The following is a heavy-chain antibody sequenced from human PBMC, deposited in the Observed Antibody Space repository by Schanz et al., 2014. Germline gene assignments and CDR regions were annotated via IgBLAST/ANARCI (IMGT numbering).Heavy chain of an antibody. V-gene: IGHV1-69*02. D-gene: IGHD6-19*01. CDR1: GGTFSSYT. J-gene: IGHJ3*02. CDR3: ARGLGDERWLDLNEAFDI. Sequence: QVQLVQSGAEVMKPGSSVKVSCKASGGTFSSYTINWVRQAPGQGLEWMGRIIPILGITNVAQTFQDRVTITADKSTSTAYMELSSMRSEDTAVYYCARGLGDERWLDLNEAFDIWGQGTIVTVS. CDR2: IIPILGIT.